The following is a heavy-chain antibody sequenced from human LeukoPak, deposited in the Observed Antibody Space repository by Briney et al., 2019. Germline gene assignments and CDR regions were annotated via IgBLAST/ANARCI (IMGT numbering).Heavy chain of an antibody. CDR2: IIPILGIA. D-gene: IGHD4-4*01. Sequence: SVKVSCKASGYTFTGYYMHWVRQAPGQGLEWMGRIIPILGIANYAQKFQGRVTITADKSTSTAYMELSSLRSEDTAVYYCARDADDDYSNPSLDYWGQGTLVTVSS. CDR1: GYTFTGYY. J-gene: IGHJ4*02. CDR3: ARDADDDYSNPSLDY. V-gene: IGHV1-69*04.